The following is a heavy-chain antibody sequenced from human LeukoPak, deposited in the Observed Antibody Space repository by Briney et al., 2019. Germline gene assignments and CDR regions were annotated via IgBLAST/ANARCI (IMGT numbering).Heavy chain of an antibody. D-gene: IGHD5-12*01. V-gene: IGHV4-39*01. CDR3: ARQSSSGYSGYDRYYYYYYMDV. J-gene: IGHJ6*03. Sequence: SETLSLTCTVSGGSLYNNNYYWVWIRQPPGKGLERIGSIYYTGNTWYKPSLKSRVSLSEHTSQNQFSLKLSAVTAAHTAVYYCARQSSSGYSGYDRYYYYYYMDVWGKGTTVTISS. CDR1: GGSLYNNNYY. CDR2: IYYTGNT.